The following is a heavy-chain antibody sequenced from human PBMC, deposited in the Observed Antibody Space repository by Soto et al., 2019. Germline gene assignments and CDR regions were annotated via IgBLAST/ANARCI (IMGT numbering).Heavy chain of an antibody. J-gene: IGHJ4*02. CDR2: INPNSGGT. CDR3: ARELYSGSYYGFEWVPYFDY. CDR1: GYTFTGYY. Sequence: GASVKVSCKASGYTFTGYYMHWVRQAPGQGLEWMGWINPNSGGTNYAQKFQGRVTMTRDTSISTAYMELSRLRSDDTAVYYCARELYSGSYYGFEWVPYFDYWGQGTLVTVSS. D-gene: IGHD1-26*01. V-gene: IGHV1-2*02.